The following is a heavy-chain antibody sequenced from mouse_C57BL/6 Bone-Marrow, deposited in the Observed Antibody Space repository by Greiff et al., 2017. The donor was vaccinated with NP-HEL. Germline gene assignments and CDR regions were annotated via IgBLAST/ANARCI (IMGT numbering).Heavy chain of an antibody. V-gene: IGHV1-15*01. CDR2: IDPETGGT. CDR1: GYTFTDYE. J-gene: IGHJ4*01. D-gene: IGHD2-3*01. Sequence: VQRLESGAELVRPGASVTLSCKASGYTFTDYEMHWVKQTPVHGLEWIGAIDPETGGTAYNQKFKGKAILTADKSSSTAYMELRSLTSEDSAVYYCTRLDGYYYAMDYWGQGTSVTVSS. CDR3: TRLDGYYYAMDY.